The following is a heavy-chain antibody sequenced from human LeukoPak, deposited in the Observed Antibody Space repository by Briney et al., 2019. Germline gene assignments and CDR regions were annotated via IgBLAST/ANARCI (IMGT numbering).Heavy chain of an antibody. CDR1: GGSISSGGYY. J-gene: IGHJ3*02. CDR2: IYYSGST. V-gene: IGHV4-31*03. CDR3: ARGLLYDFWSGYADAFDI. D-gene: IGHD3-3*01. Sequence: SETLSLTCTVSGGSISSGGYYWSWIRQHPGKGLERIGYIYYSGSTYYNPSLKSRVTISVDTSKNQFSLKLSSVTAADTAVYYCARGLLYDFWSGYADAFDIWGQGTMVTVSS.